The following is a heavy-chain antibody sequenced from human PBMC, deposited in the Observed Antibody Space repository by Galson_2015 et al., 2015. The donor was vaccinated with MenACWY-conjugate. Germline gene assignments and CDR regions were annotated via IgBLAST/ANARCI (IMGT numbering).Heavy chain of an antibody. V-gene: IGHV3-7*03. CDR3: ARGPRGQLPGVDFDY. CDR1: GFTLSSYW. D-gene: IGHD1-26*01. CDR2: IKQDGNDK. J-gene: IGHJ4*02. Sequence: SLRLSSAASGFTLSSYWMSWARQAPGKGLEWVASIKQDGNDKEYLDSVKGRFTISRDNARNSLYLQMNSLRAEDTAIYYCARGPRGQLPGVDFDYWGQGTLVTVSS.